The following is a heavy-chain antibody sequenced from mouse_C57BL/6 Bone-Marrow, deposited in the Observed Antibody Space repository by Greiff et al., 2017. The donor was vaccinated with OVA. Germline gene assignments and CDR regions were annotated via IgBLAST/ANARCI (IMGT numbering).Heavy chain of an antibody. V-gene: IGHV3-6*01. J-gene: IGHJ2*01. D-gene: IGHD1-1*01. CDR3: ARDGYYYGSSLDY. CDR2: ISYDGSN. CDR1: GYSITSGYY. Sequence: EVQLQQSGPGLVKPSQSLSLTCSVTGYSITSGYYWNWIRQFPGNKLEWMGYISYDGSNNYNPSLKNRISITRDTSKNQFFLKLNSVTTEDTATYYCARDGYYYGSSLDYWGQGTTLTVSS.